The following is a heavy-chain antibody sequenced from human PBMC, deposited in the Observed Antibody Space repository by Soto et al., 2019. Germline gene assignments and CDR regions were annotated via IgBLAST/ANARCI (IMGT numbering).Heavy chain of an antibody. CDR3: ANPRGAPAV. Sequence: GGSLRLSGAASGFTFSSYAMSWVRQAPGKGWEWGSAISGCGGSAYYADSVKGRFTISRDNSKNTLYLHMNSLRAEDTAVYYCANPRGAPAVWGQGTLVTVSS. D-gene: IGHD6-25*01. CDR1: GFTFSSYA. V-gene: IGHV3-23*01. J-gene: IGHJ4*02. CDR2: ISGCGGSA.